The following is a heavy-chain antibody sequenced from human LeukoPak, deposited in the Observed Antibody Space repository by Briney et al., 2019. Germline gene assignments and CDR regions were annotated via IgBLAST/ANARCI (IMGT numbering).Heavy chain of an antibody. CDR1: GYTFTCYY. CDR2: INPKRGGT. J-gene: IGHJ6*02. D-gene: IGHD2-15*01. V-gene: IGHV1-2*02. CDR3: ARDLHVDIAFGSPPPENYYYYGMDV. Sequence: ASVKVSCKASGYTFTCYYIHWVRQAPGQGLEWMGWINPKRGGTNYAQKFQGRVTMTRDTSISTAYMELSRLRSDDTAVYYCARDLHVDIAFGSPPPENYYYYGMDVWGQGTTVTVSS.